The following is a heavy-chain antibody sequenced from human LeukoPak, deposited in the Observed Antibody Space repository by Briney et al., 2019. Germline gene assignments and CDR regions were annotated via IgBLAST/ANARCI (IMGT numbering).Heavy chain of an antibody. Sequence: PGGSLRLSCAASGFTFSCYAMSWVRQAPGKGLEWVSAISGSGGSTYYADSVKGRFTISRDNSKNTLYLQMNSLRAEDTAVYYCAKQVAPYYYDSSGYYYDYWGQGTLVTVSS. D-gene: IGHD3-22*01. V-gene: IGHV3-23*01. CDR1: GFTFSCYA. CDR3: AKQVAPYYYDSSGYYYDY. CDR2: ISGSGGST. J-gene: IGHJ4*02.